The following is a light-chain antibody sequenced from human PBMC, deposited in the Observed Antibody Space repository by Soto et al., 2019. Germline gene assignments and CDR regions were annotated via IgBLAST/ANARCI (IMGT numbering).Light chain of an antibody. CDR2: SYD. CDR1: SSNLGDNT. CDR3: GTWDSSLSAYV. Sequence: QSVLTQPPSASGTPGQRVTISCSTSSSNLGDNTVNWYQHVPGTAPKLLIYSYDQRPSGVPDRFSGSKSGTSATLGITGLQTGDEADYYCGTWDSSLSAYVFGTGTKVTV. J-gene: IGLJ1*01. V-gene: IGLV1-44*01.